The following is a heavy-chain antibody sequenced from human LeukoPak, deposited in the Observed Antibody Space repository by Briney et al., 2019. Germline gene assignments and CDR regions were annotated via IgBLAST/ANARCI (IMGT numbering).Heavy chain of an antibody. CDR3: TPPGYEGLGY. Sequence: GGSLRLSCAASGFSFNNAWMSWVRQAPGKGLEWVGRIKARTDGETTDYTAPGRGRFTISRDESKNTVYLQMNSLNTDDTAVYYCTPPGYEGLGYWGQRTLVTVSS. D-gene: IGHD2-2*01. CDR2: IKARTDGETT. CDR1: GFSFNNAW. J-gene: IGHJ4*02. V-gene: IGHV3-15*01.